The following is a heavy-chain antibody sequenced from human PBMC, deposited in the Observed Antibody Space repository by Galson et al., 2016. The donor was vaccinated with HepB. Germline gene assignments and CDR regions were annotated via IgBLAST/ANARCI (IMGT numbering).Heavy chain of an antibody. D-gene: IGHD2-15*01. J-gene: IGHJ2*01. CDR2: IYYSGST. CDR1: GASISSSSYY. V-gene: IGHV4-39*07. Sequence: SETLSLTCSVSGASISSSSYYWGWIRQPPGKGLEWIGTIYYSGSTYYNPSLESRVTISIDTSKNLFSLNLNSVTAADTAVYFCARARYCRLASRDGGWYFDLWGRGTLVTVSS. CDR3: ARARYCRLASRDGGWYFDL.